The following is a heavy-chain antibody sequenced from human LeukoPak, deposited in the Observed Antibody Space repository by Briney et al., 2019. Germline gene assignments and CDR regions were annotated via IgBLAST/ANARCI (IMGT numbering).Heavy chain of an antibody. J-gene: IGHJ6*04. D-gene: IGHD5-12*01. CDR2: ISSSSSYT. CDR1: GFTFSDYY. CDR3: ARDRSGYSGYDSLGDYYGIDV. Sequence: GGSLRLSCAASGFTFSDYYMSWLRQAPGKGLEWVSYISSSSSYTNYADSVKGRFTISRDNAKNSLYLQMNSLRAEDTAVYYCARDRSGYSGYDSLGDYYGIDVWGKGTTVTVSS. V-gene: IGHV3-11*06.